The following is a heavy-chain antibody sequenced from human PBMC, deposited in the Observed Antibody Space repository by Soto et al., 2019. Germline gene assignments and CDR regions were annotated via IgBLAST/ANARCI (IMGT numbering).Heavy chain of an antibody. CDR2: ISSNSSYI. Sequence: GGSLRLSCAASGLTFSSYSMNWVRQAPGKGLEWVSSISSNSSYIYYADSVKGRFTISRDNAKNSLYLQMNSLRAEDTAVYYCAREPYYDSSGYPDYWGQGTLVTVSS. V-gene: IGHV3-21*01. D-gene: IGHD3-22*01. J-gene: IGHJ4*02. CDR3: AREPYYDSSGYPDY. CDR1: GLTFSSYS.